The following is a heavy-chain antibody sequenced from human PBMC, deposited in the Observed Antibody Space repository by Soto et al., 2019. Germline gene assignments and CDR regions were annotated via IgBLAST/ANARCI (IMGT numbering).Heavy chain of an antibody. CDR2: ISYDGSNK. J-gene: IGHJ6*03. CDR1: GFTFSSYG. Sequence: QVQLVESGGGVVQPGRSLRLSCAASGFTFSSYGMHWVRQAPGKGLEWVAVISYDGSNKYYADSVKGRFTISRDNSKNKLQLQMNSVKAEDTAGYYGSTTLHESVLYYYCSYMHVWRKGTTVALSS. CDR3: STTLHESVLYYYCSYMHV. V-gene: IGHV3-30*03. D-gene: IGHD1-1*01.